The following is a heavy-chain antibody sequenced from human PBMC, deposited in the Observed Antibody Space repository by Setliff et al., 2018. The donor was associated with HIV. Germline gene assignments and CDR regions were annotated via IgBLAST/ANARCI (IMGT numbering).Heavy chain of an antibody. CDR1: GFSLRTSGVG. V-gene: IGHV2-5*01. CDR3: AHTPMFYYDSGSYSLLRGAFDI. Sequence: SGPTLVNPTQTPTLTCTFSGFSLRTSGVGVGWIRQPPGKALEWLALSYWNDDKRYSPSLKSRVTITKYTSKNQVVLTMTNMYPVDTATYYCAHTPMFYYDSGSYSLLRGAFDIWGQGTMVTVSS. D-gene: IGHD3-10*01. J-gene: IGHJ3*02. CDR2: SYWNDDK.